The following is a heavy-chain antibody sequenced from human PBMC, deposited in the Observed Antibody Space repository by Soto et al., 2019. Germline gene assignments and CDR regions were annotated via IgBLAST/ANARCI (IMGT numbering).Heavy chain of an antibody. CDR2: IYSGGST. CDR3: AREGRP. Sequence: GGSLRLSCAASGFTVSSNYMSWVRQAPGKGLEWVSVIYSGGSTYFADSVKDRFSISRDNSKNTLHLQMNSLRAEDTAVYYCAREGRPWGEGTMVTVSS. V-gene: IGHV3-66*01. CDR1: GFTVSSNY. D-gene: IGHD2-15*01. J-gene: IGHJ5*02.